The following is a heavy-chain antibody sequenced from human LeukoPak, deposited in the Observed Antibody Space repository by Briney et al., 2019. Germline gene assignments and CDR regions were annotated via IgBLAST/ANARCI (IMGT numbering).Heavy chain of an antibody. D-gene: IGHD6-6*01. J-gene: IGHJ6*03. Sequence: SETLSLTCTVSGGSISSYYWSWIRQPPGKGLEWIGYIYYSGSTNYNPSLKSRVTISVDTSKNQFSLKLSSVTAADTAVYYCARDGGSSSDYYYYYMDVWGKGTTVTVSS. V-gene: IGHV4-59*01. CDR3: ARDGGSSSDYYYYYMDV. CDR1: GGSISSYY. CDR2: IYYSGST.